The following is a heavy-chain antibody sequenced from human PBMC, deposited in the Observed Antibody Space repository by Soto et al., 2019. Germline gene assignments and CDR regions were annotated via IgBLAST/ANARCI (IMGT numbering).Heavy chain of an antibody. J-gene: IGHJ6*02. CDR3: ARNRGLELRGVHYGMDV. CDR2: IIPIFGTA. D-gene: IGHD1-7*01. V-gene: IGHV1-69*06. Sequence: SVKVSCKASGCTFSSYAISWVRQAPGQGLEWMGGIIPIFGTANYAQKFQGRVTITADKSTSTAYMELSSLRSEDTAVYYCARNRGLELRGVHYGMDVWGQGTTVTVSS. CDR1: GCTFSSYA.